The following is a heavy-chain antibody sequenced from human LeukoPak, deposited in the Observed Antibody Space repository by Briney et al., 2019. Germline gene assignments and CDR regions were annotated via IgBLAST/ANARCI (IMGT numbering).Heavy chain of an antibody. J-gene: IGHJ3*02. CDR1: GGSFSGYY. CDR2: INHSGST. Sequence: SETLSPTCAVYGGSFSGYYWSWIRQPPGKGLEWIGEINHSGSTNYNPSLKSRVTISVDTSKNQFSLKLSSVTAADTAVYYCARLKIRYDFDIWGQGTMDTASS. CDR3: ARLKIRYDFDI. V-gene: IGHV4-34*01. D-gene: IGHD3-16*02.